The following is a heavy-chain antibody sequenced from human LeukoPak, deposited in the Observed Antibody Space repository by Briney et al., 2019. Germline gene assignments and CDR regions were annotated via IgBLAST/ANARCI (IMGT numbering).Heavy chain of an antibody. V-gene: IGHV3-30*02. CDR3: AKDHFTMVRGVSDY. CDR2: IRYDGSNK. D-gene: IGHD3-10*01. CDR1: GFTFSSYG. Sequence: HPGRSLRLSCAASGFTFSSYGMHWVRQAPGKGLEWVAFIRYDGSNKYYADSVKGRFTIYRDNYKNTLYLQMNSLRAEDTDVYYCAKDHFTMVRGVSDYWGQGTLVTVSS. J-gene: IGHJ4*02.